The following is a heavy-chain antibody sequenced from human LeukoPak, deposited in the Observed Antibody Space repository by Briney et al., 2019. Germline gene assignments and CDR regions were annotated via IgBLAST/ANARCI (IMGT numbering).Heavy chain of an antibody. CDR1: GFTISDYW. J-gene: IGHJ4*02. V-gene: IGHV3-74*03. CDR2: FGSDGTTL. Sequence: GGSLRLSCAASGFTISDYWMHWVRQTPGKGLVWVSRFGSDGTTLTYADSVKGRFTISRDNAKNTLYLQMNSLRVEDTAIYYCARVADTMTTSGGDYWGQGTLVTVSS. D-gene: IGHD3-16*01. CDR3: ARVADTMTTSGGDY.